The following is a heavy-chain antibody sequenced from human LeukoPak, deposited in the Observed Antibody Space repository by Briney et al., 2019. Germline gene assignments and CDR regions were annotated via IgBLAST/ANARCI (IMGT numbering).Heavy chain of an antibody. J-gene: IGHJ4*02. CDR1: GGSISSSSYY. V-gene: IGHV4-39*07. Sequence: SETLSLTCTVSGGSISSSSYYWGWIRQPPGKGLEWIGSIYYSGSTYYNPSLKSRVTISVDTSKNQFSLRLSSVTAADTAVYYCARVTGYVMEDYFDYWGQGTLVTVSS. CDR2: IYYSGST. CDR3: ARVTGYVMEDYFDY. D-gene: IGHD6-13*01.